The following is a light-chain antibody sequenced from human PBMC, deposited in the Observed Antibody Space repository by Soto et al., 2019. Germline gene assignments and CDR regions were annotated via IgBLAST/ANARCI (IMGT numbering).Light chain of an antibody. CDR3: ASWDDSLNGHV. V-gene: IGLV1-44*01. CDR1: SSNIGSNA. Sequence: QSVLTQPPSASGTPGQRVTISCSGSSSNIGSNAVSWYQHFPGTAPKVLIYSDDQRPSGVPDRFSGSKSGTSASLAISGLQAEDEADYYCASWDDSLNGHVFGTGTKLTVL. J-gene: IGLJ1*01. CDR2: SDD.